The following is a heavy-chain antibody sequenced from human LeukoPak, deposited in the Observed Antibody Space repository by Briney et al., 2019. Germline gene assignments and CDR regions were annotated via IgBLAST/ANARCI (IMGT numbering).Heavy chain of an antibody. CDR1: GGSFSGYY. Sequence: SETLSLTCAVYGGSFSGYYWSWIRQPPGKGLEWIGEINQSGSTNYNPSLKSRVTISVDTSKKQFSLKLSSVTAADTAVYYCVGGASYTVTTYYFDYWGQGTLVTVSS. CDR2: INQSGST. V-gene: IGHV4-34*01. CDR3: VGGASYTVTTYYFDY. D-gene: IGHD4-17*01. J-gene: IGHJ4*02.